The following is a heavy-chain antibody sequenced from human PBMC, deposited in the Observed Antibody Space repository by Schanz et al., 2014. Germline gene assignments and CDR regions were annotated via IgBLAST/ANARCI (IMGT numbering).Heavy chain of an antibody. V-gene: IGHV3-48*01. CDR1: GFSFSSYS. Sequence: EVQLVESGGGLVQPGESLRLSCAVSGFSFSSYSMSWVRQAPGKGLEWIAYISSGGTTIYYADSVKGRFTISRDNSKKTLYLQMNSLRPEDTAVYYCAKEDRNHNSDYVYWGQGTLVTVSS. CDR2: ISSGGTTI. D-gene: IGHD3-22*01. CDR3: AKEDRNHNSDYVY. J-gene: IGHJ4*02.